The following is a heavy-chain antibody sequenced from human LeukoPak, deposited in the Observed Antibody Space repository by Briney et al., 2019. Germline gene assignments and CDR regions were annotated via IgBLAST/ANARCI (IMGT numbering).Heavy chain of an antibody. CDR2: IHTSGTT. D-gene: IGHD3-16*01. Sequence: MASETLSLTCSVSGDSMRSFYWRFLRQPAGKGLEWIGGIHTSGTTCYNASLKSRVAMSVDTSKNQFSPRLTSVTAADTAVYYCARGDLYDGGGRNWFDPWGQGTLVTVSS. J-gene: IGHJ5*02. CDR1: GDSMRSFY. V-gene: IGHV4-4*07. CDR3: ARGDLYDGGGRNWFDP.